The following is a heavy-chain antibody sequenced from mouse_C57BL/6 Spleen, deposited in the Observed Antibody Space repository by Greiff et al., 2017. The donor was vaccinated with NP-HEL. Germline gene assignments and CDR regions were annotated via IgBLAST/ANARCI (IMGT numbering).Heavy chain of an antibody. CDR1: GYTFTSYW. V-gene: IGHV1-55*01. J-gene: IGHJ1*03. Sequence: QVQLQQPGAELVKPGASVKMSCKASGYTFTSYWITWVKQRPGQGLEWIGDIYPGSGSTTYNEKFKSKATLTVDTSSSTAYMQLSSLTSEDSAVYYCARSLITTVVAPYFDVWGTGTTVTVSS. D-gene: IGHD1-1*01. CDR3: ARSLITTVVAPYFDV. CDR2: IYPGSGST.